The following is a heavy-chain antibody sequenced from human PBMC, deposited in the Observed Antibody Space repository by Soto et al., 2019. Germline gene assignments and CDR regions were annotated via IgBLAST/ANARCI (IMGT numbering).Heavy chain of an antibody. CDR1: GFSLTTDRVG. V-gene: IGHV2-5*02. J-gene: IGHJ4*02. CDR3: AHAYGGGSLY. CDR2: IYWDDSK. D-gene: IGHD3-10*01. Sequence: QITLKESGTPLVKPTQTLTLTCTFSGFSLTTDRVGVGWIRQPPGEALEWLAVIYWDDSKTYRPSREIRLTITKDTSKNQVALTMTNTDSLDTATCYCAHAYGGGSLYWGQGTLVTVSS.